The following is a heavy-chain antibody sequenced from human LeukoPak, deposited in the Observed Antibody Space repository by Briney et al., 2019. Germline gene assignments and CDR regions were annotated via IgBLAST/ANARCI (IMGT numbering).Heavy chain of an antibody. CDR2: IIPIFGTA. CDR1: GGTFSSYA. CDR3: ARDFRGSGNAEY. D-gene: IGHD3-10*01. J-gene: IGHJ4*02. V-gene: IGHV1-69*13. Sequence: SVKVPCKASGGTFSSYAISWVRQAPGQGLEWMGGIIPIFGTANYAQKFQGRVTITADESTSTAYMELSSLRSEDTAVYYCARDFRGSGNAEYWGQGTLVTVSS.